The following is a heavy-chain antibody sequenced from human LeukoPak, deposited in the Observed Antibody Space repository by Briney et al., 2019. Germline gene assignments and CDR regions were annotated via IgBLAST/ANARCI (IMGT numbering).Heavy chain of an antibody. CDR3: ARGLLLWFGELDYFDY. CDR2: INHSGST. CDR1: GGSFSGYY. V-gene: IGHV4-34*01. D-gene: IGHD3-10*01. J-gene: IGHJ4*02. Sequence: SETLSLTCAVYGGSFSGYYWSWIRQPPGKGLEWIGEINHSGSTNYNPSLKSRVTISVDTSKNQFSLKLSSVTAADTAVYYCARGLLLWFGELDYFDYWGQGTLVTVSS.